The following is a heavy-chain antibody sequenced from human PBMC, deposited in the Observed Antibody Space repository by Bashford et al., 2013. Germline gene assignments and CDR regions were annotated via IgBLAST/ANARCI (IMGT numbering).Heavy chain of an antibody. CDR3: ARQQKAHYNMDV. V-gene: IGHV4-39*01. CDR2: IYYSGST. Sequence: SETLSLTCTVSGGSISSSNYYWSWIRQHPGKGLEWIGYIYYSGSTYYNPSLKSRVTISVDASKNQFSLKLISVTAADTAVYYCARQQKAHYNMDVWGQGTTVTVSS. CDR1: GGSISSSNYY. J-gene: IGHJ6*02.